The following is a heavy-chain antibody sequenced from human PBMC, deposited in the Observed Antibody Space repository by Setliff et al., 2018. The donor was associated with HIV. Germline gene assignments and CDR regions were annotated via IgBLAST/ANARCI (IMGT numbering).Heavy chain of an antibody. CDR3: ARDRSSDYNFWSGYQYYFDY. D-gene: IGHD3-3*01. V-gene: IGHV4-59*11. CDR2: FYYSGST. Sequence: SETLSLTCTVSGASIASHYWNWIRQPPGKGLEWLGNFYYSGSTNYNPSLKSRISISVDTSKSQFSLKLTSLTAADTAVYYCARDRSSDYNFWSGYQYYFDYWGQGTLVTVSS. CDR1: GASIASHY. J-gene: IGHJ4*02.